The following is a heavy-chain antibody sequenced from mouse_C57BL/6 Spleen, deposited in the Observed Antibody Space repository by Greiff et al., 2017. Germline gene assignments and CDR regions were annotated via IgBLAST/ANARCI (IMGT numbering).Heavy chain of an antibody. CDR2: IWSGGST. J-gene: IGHJ4*01. CDR1: GFSLTSYG. D-gene: IGHD5-2*01. Sequence: QVQLKQSGPGLVQPSQSLSITCTVSGFSLTSYGVHWVRQSPGKGLEWLGVIWSGGSTAYNAAFISRLSISKDNSKSQVFFKMNSLQADDTAIYSCARNEYLNYAMDYWGQGTSVTVSS. CDR3: ARNEYLNYAMDY. V-gene: IGHV2-2*01.